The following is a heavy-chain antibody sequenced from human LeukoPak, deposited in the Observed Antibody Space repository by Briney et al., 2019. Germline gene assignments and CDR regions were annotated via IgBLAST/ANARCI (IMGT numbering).Heavy chain of an antibody. Sequence: SETLSLTCTVSGGSISSYYWSWIRQPPGKGLEWIGYIYYSGSTNYNPSLKSRVTISVDTSKNQFSLKLSSVTAADTAVYYCARTGQWLATNWFDPRGQGTLVTVSS. V-gene: IGHV4-59*01. CDR3: ARTGQWLATNWFDP. CDR2: IYYSGST. CDR1: GGSISSYY. J-gene: IGHJ5*02. D-gene: IGHD6-19*01.